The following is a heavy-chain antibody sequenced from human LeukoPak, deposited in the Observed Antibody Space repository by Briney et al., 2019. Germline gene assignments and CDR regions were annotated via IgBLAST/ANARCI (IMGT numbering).Heavy chain of an antibody. J-gene: IGHJ4*02. CDR2: IIPILGIA. D-gene: IGHD4-23*01. Sequence: SVKVSCKASGGTFSSYAISWVRQAPGQGLEWMGRIIPILGIANYAQKFQGRVTITADKSTSTAYMELSSLRSEDTAVYYCARDYGGHSIIRFDYWGQGTLVTVSS. CDR3: ARDYGGHSIIRFDY. V-gene: IGHV1-69*04. CDR1: GGTFSSYA.